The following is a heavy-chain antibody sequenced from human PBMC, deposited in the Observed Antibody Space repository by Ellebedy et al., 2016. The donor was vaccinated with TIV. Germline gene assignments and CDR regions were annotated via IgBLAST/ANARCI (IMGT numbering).Heavy chain of an antibody. J-gene: IGHJ5*02. Sequence: GSLRLSXTVSGGSISSSSYYWGWIRQPPGKGLEWIGSIYYSGSTYYNPSLKSRVTISVDTSKNQFSLKLSSVTAADTAVYYCARHLSAVVVPAAMSGWRTTVTTSWFDPWGQGTLVTVSS. CDR3: ARHLSAVVVPAAMSGWRTTVTTSWFDP. CDR1: GGSISSSSYY. D-gene: IGHD2-2*01. CDR2: IYYSGST. V-gene: IGHV4-39*01.